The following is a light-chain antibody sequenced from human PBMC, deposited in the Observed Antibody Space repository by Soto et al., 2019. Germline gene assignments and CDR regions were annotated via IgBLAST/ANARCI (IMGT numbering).Light chain of an antibody. CDR2: GAS. V-gene: IGKV3-20*01. CDR1: QSVSSNY. J-gene: IGKJ1*01. CDR3: QQYGGLPRT. Sequence: EIVLTQSPGTVSLSPGERATLSCRASQSVSSNYLAWYQKKPGQAPRLLIYGASSRATGIPDRFSGSGSGTDFTLTISRLEPEDFAVYYCQQYGGLPRTFGQGTKVEIK.